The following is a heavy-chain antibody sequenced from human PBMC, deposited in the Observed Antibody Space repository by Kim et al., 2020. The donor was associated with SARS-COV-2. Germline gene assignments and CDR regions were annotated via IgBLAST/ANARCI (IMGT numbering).Heavy chain of an antibody. J-gene: IGHJ4*02. CDR3: VRRGLSYYFDS. Sequence: TSYNPPVRSRATISVDTSRNQFSLRLRSVTAADTAVYYCVRRGLSYYFDSWGQGALVTVSS. D-gene: IGHD3-10*01. V-gene: IGHV4-39*01. CDR2: T.